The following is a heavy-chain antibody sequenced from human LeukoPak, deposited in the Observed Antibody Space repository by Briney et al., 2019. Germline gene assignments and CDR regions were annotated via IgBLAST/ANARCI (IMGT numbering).Heavy chain of an antibody. J-gene: IGHJ5*02. Sequence: ASVKVSCKASGGTFSSYTISWVRQAPGQGLEWVGRIIPILGIANYAKKFQGRVTITADKSTSTAYMELSSLRSEDTAVYYCARGPDYSNYLNWFDPWGQGTLVTVSS. CDR1: GGTFSSYT. V-gene: IGHV1-69*02. CDR3: ARGPDYSNYLNWFDP. D-gene: IGHD4-11*01. CDR2: IIPILGIA.